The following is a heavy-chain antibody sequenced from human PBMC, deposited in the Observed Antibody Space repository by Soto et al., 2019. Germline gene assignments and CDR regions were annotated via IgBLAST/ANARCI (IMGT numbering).Heavy chain of an antibody. CDR1: GFTFSSYG. CDR2: ISYDGSNK. J-gene: IGHJ6*02. V-gene: IGHV3-30*18. CDR3: AKDNSPRELPPYYYYGMDV. Sequence: PGGSLRLSCAASGFTFSSYGMHWVRQAPGKGLEWVAVISYDGSNKYYADSVKGRFTISRDNSKNTLYLQMNSLRAEDTAVYYCAKDNSPRELPPYYYYGMDVWGQGTTVTVSS. D-gene: IGHD1-26*01.